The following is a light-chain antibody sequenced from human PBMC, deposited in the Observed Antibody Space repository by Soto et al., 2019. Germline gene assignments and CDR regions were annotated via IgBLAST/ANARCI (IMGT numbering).Light chain of an antibody. CDR1: QSVSSNF. Sequence: EIGLTQSPGTLSLSPGEGATLSCSASQSVSSNFLAWYQQKPGQSPRLLIYAASSRATGISDRFSGSGSETDVTFTIRRLEPEDFAVYYCQQYGSSPFTFGPGTKVDLK. CDR2: AAS. CDR3: QQYGSSPFT. J-gene: IGKJ3*01. V-gene: IGKV3-20*01.